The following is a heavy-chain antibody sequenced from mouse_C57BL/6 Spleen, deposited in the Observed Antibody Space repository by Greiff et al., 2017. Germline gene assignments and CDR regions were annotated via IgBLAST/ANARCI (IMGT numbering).Heavy chain of an antibody. CDR3: ARSGDYEAY. J-gene: IGHJ3*01. D-gene: IGHD2-4*01. CDR1: GYTFTSSG. V-gene: IGHV1-81*01. CDR2: IYPRSGNT. Sequence: QVQLQQSGAELARPGASVKLSCKASGYTFTSSGISWVKQRTGQGLEWIGEIYPRSGNTYYNEKFKGKATLTADKSSSTAYMELRSLTSEDSAVYFCARSGDYEAYWGQGTLVTVSA.